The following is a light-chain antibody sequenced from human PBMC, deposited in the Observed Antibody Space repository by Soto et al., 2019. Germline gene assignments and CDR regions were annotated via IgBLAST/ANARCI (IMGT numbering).Light chain of an antibody. V-gene: IGKV1-39*01. Sequence: DIQMTHSRSSLSAWVRDRVIMTYRATQSICSYLNWYEQKQGKDPKLLIYAESSLQSGVPSRFSGSGSGADFPLTISKLQPGGYATYYCQQSYSTLALTFGGGTKVEIK. CDR1: QSICSY. CDR3: QQSYSTLALT. CDR2: AES. J-gene: IGKJ4*01.